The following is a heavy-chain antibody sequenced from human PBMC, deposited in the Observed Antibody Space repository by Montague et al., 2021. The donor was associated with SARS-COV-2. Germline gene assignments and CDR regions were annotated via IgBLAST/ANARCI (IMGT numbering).Heavy chain of an antibody. J-gene: IGHJ6*02. CDR1: GGSISSYY. V-gene: IGHV4-59*01. D-gene: IGHD3-10*01. CDR3: ARDPLMVRGVGVYGMDV. Sequence: SETLSLTCTVSGGSISSYYWSWIRQPPGKGLEWIGYIYYSGSTNYNPSLKSRVTISVDTSKNQFSLKLSSVTAADTAVYYCARDPLMVRGVGVYGMDVWGQGTTVTVSS. CDR2: IYYSGST.